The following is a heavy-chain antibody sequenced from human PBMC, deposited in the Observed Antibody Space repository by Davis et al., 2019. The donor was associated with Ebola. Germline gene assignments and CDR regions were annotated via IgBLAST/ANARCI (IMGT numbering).Heavy chain of an antibody. D-gene: IGHD6-13*01. J-gene: IGHJ4*02. CDR2: IRYDGSNK. Sequence: GESLKISCAASGFTFNIFDMHWVRQAPGRGLEWVAFIRYDGSNKYYADSVKGRFTISRDNSKNTLYLQMNSLRAEDTAVYYCAKDRSGYSSSWILEDDYWGQGTLVTVSS. V-gene: IGHV3-30*02. CDR3: AKDRSGYSSSWILEDDY. CDR1: GFTFNIFD.